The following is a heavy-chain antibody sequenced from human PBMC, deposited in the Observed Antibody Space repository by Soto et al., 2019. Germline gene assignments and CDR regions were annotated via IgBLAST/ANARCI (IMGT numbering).Heavy chain of an antibody. Sequence: SVKVSCKASGGTFSSYAISWVRQAPGQGLEWMGGIIPIFGTANYAQKFQGRVTITADESTSTAYMELSSLRSEDTAVYYCARDHCSSTSCYYYYYGMDVWGQGTTVTVSS. CDR2: IIPIFGTA. V-gene: IGHV1-69*13. CDR3: ARDHCSSTSCYYYYYGMDV. J-gene: IGHJ6*02. D-gene: IGHD2-2*01. CDR1: GGTFSSYA.